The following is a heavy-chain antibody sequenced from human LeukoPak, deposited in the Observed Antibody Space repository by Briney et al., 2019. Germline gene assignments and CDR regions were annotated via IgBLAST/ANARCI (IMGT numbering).Heavy chain of an antibody. CDR2: INHSGST. CDR3: ARGSRGWYQLPGAYDY. D-gene: IGHD2-2*01. J-gene: IGHJ4*02. V-gene: IGHV4-34*01. CDR1: GGSFSGYY. Sequence: SETLSLTCAVYGGSFSGYYWSWIRQPPGKGLEWIGEINHSGSTNYNPSLKSRVTISVDTSKNQFSLKLSSVTAADTAVYYCARGSRGWYQLPGAYDYWGQGTLVTVSS.